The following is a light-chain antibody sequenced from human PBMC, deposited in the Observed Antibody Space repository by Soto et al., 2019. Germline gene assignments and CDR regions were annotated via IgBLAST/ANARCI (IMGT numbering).Light chain of an antibody. CDR1: QSVSSSY. CDR2: GAS. CDR3: QQYGSSLPFT. J-gene: IGKJ4*01. Sequence: ILFTQSPGTLSLSPGERATLSCRASQSVSSSYLAWYQQKPGQAPRLLIYGASSRANGIPDRFSGSGSGTDFTLTISRLEPEDFAVYYCQQYGSSLPFTFGGGTKVDIK. V-gene: IGKV3-20*01.